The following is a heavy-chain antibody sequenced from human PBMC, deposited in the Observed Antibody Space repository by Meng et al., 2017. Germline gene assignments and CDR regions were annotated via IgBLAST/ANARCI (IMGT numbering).Heavy chain of an antibody. CDR2: ISTSGGIT. CDR3: AFCSSAVKAVDN. Sequence: GESLKISCAASGFTFSSFAMSWVRQAPGKGLEWVSAISTSGGITHYADSVKGRFTISRDNSRTTLYLQMNSPRVEDTDLYYGAFCSSAVKAVDNWGQGTLVTVSS. J-gene: IGHJ4*02. CDR1: GFTFSSFA. D-gene: IGHD2-15*01. V-gene: IGHV3-23*01.